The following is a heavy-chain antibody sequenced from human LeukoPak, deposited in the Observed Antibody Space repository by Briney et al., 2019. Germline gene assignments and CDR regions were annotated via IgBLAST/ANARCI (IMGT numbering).Heavy chain of an antibody. CDR2: ISFDGSNK. J-gene: IGHJ5*02. Sequence: PGRSLRLSCAASGFTFSSYTIHWARQPPGKGLEWVAVISFDGSNKYYADSVKGRFTISRDNSKNTLYLQMNSLRAEDTAVYYCAREELGSSLGFDPWGQGTLVTVSS. D-gene: IGHD3-16*01. V-gene: IGHV3-30-3*01. CDR1: GFTFSSYT. CDR3: AREELGSSLGFDP.